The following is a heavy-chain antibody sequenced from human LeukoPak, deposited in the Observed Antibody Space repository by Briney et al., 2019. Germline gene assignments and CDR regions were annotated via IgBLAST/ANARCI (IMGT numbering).Heavy chain of an antibody. Sequence: PGGSLRLSCAASGFTFSSYAMSWVRQAPGKGLEWVSAISGSGGSTYYADSVKGRFTISRDNSKNTLYLQMNSLRAEDTAVYYCAKEGDIVVVVAATRSDYWGQGTLVTVSS. CDR2: ISGSGGST. V-gene: IGHV3-23*01. J-gene: IGHJ4*02. CDR1: GFTFSSYA. CDR3: AKEGDIVVVVAATRSDY. D-gene: IGHD2-15*01.